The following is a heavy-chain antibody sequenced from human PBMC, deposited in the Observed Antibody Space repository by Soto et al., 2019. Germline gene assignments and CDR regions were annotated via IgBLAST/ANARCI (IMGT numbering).Heavy chain of an antibody. CDR3: AREVGATDY. Sequence: QVQLVQSGAEVKKPGASVKLSCKAFGFMFTDCYMYWVRQAPGQGLEWMGVINPTDGGTAYAQRLQGRVTMTRDTSTSTVYMELSSLTSEDTALYYCAREVGATDYWGQGTPVTVSP. V-gene: IGHV1-46*01. CDR1: GFMFTDCY. D-gene: IGHD1-26*01. CDR2: INPTDGGT. J-gene: IGHJ4*02.